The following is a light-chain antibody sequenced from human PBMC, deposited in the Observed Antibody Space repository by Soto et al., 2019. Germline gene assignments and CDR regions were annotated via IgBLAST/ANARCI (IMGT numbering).Light chain of an antibody. CDR3: QQRSNWPPVT. J-gene: IGKJ1*01. V-gene: IGKV3-11*01. CDR1: RGVGST. CDR2: DSS. Sequence: EIVMTQSPATLSVSPGERATLSCRASRGVGSTVAWYQQKPGQTPRLLIYDSSTRASGIPARFSGSGSGTDFTLTISSLEPEDFAVYYCQQRSNWPPVTFGQGTKVDIK.